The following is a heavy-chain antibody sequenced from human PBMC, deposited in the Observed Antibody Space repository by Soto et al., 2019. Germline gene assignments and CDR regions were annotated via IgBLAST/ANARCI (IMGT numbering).Heavy chain of an antibody. CDR2: ISYDGSNK. J-gene: IGHJ4*02. D-gene: IGHD2-15*01. CDR1: GFSFSSYG. V-gene: IGHV3-30*18. Sequence: PVGSLRLSCAASGFSFSSYGMHWVRQAPGKGLEWVAVISYDGSNKYSADSVKGRFTIFRDNSKKTLYLQMNSLRAEDTAVYYCAKRHYCSGGSCYSAPLDYWGQGTLLTVSS. CDR3: AKRHYCSGGSCYSAPLDY.